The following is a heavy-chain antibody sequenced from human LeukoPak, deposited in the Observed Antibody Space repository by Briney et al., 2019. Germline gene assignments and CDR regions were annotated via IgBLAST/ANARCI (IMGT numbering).Heavy chain of an antibody. V-gene: IGHV4-4*02. J-gene: IGHJ3*02. D-gene: IGHD4-17*01. CDR1: GGSISSSNW. CDR2: IYHSGST. Sequence: SGTLSLTCAVSGGSISSSNWWSWVRQPPGKGLEWIGEIYHSGSTNYSPSLKSRVTISVDKSKNQFSLKLSSVTAADTAVYYCARSYGPDRYAFDIWGQGTMVTVSS. CDR3: ARSYGPDRYAFDI.